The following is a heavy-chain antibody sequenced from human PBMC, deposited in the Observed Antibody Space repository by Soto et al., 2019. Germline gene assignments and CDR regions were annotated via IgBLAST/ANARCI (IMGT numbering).Heavy chain of an antibody. D-gene: IGHD3-10*01. CDR2: VHHSWGS. CDR1: GGSISSYY. CDR3: ARQGFGPLHGLVDV. V-gene: IGHV4-59*08. J-gene: IGHJ6*02. Sequence: QVQLQESGPGLVKPSETMSLSCTVSGGSISSYYWSWFRQSPGKRMEWIGYVHHSWGSSSNPSLQSRVAISLDTSTSQSSLKVTSVTATDTAVYYCARQGFGPLHGLVDVWGQGTTVTVSS.